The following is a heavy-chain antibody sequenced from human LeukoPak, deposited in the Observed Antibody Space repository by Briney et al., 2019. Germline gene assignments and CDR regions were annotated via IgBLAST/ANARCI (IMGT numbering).Heavy chain of an antibody. CDR2: ISHNGLST. Sequence: RSGGSLRLSCAASGFTFSRYVMHWVRQAPGKGLEYVSAISHNGLSTYYVDSVKGRFTISRDNSKNMSYLHMGSLRVEDLAVYYCASRTDCTSTNCPSAFDLWGQGTMVIVSS. CDR3: ASRTDCTSTNCPSAFDL. V-gene: IGHV3-64*02. D-gene: IGHD2-2*01. CDR1: GFTFSRYV. J-gene: IGHJ3*01.